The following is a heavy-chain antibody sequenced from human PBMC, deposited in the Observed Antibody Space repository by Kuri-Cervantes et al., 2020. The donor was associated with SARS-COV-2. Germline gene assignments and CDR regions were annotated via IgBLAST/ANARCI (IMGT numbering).Heavy chain of an antibody. CDR3: AREGIVVVPAAIRSYYYMDV. CDR2: IIPIFGTA. V-gene: IGHV1-69*13. J-gene: IGHJ6*03. CDR1: GGTFSSYA. Sequence: SVKVSCKASGGTFSSYAISWVRQAPGQGLEWMGRIIPIFGTANYAQKFQGRVTITADESTSTVYMELSSLRSEDTAVYYCAREGIVVVPAAIRSYYYMDVWGKGTTVTVSS. D-gene: IGHD2-2*02.